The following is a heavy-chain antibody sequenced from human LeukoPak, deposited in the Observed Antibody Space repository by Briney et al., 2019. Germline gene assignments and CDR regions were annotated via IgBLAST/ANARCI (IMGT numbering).Heavy chain of an antibody. D-gene: IGHD6-19*01. J-gene: IGHJ4*02. Sequence: PGTSLRLPCVASGFSFSNHGMHWVRQAPGKGLEWVSVIASDGGAKFYADSVKGRFTLSRDNPKNMFFLQMNLLTIEDTAIYYCAREATWGQWYFDHWGQGTPVTVSS. CDR3: AREATWGQWYFDH. CDR2: IASDGGAK. V-gene: IGHV3-30*03. CDR1: GFSFSNHG.